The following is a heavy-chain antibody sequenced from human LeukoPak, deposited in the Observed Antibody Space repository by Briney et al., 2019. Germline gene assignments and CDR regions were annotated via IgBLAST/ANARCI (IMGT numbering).Heavy chain of an antibody. CDR2: ITGSGGGT. J-gene: IGHJ4*02. Sequence: GGSLTLTCAASGFTFSSYSMTWVRQAPGKGLEWVSVITGSGGGTDYADAVKGRFTISRDNSKNRLYLQMNSLRDEDTALYYCAKLASAGPADYWGQGTLVTVAS. D-gene: IGHD6-13*01. V-gene: IGHV3-23*01. CDR3: AKLASAGPADY. CDR1: GFTFSSYS.